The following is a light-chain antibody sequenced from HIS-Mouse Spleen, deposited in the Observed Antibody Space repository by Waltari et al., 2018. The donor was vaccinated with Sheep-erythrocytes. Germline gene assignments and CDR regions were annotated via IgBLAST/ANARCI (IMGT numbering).Light chain of an antibody. CDR3: QQYYSYPYT. Sequence: AIRMTQSPSSLSASTGDRVTITCRASQGISSYLAWYQQKPGKAPKLLIYAASTLQSGVPSRSSGSGFGTDFTLTISCLQSEDFATYYCQQYYSYPYTFGQGTKLEIK. CDR2: AAS. V-gene: IGKV1-8*01. CDR1: QGISSY. J-gene: IGKJ2*01.